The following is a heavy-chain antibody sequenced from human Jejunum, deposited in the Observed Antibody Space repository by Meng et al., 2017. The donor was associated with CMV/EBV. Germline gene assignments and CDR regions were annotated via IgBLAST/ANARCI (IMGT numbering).Heavy chain of an antibody. J-gene: IGHJ4*02. CDR3: ARSQRSMVRGVTHFDY. Sequence: FTFSVYCMPWIRHAPGKGLEWISYISTGSSTISYADSVKGRFTISRDNAKNSLYLQMNSLRVEDTAVYYCARSQRSMVRGVTHFDYWGQGTLVTVSS. V-gene: IGHV3-11*01. CDR2: ISTGSSTI. D-gene: IGHD3-10*01. CDR1: FTFSVYC.